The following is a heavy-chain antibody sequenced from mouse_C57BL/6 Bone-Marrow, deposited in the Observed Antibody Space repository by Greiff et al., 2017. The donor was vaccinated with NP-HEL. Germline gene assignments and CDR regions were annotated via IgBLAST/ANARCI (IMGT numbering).Heavy chain of an antibody. CDR1: GYTFTSYW. V-gene: IGHV1-64*01. CDR2: IHPNSGST. J-gene: IGHJ3*01. Sequence: VQLQQPGAELVKPGASVKLSCKASGYTFTSYWMHWVKQRPGQGLEWIGVIHPNSGSTNYNEKFKSKATLTVDKSSSTAYMQLSSLTSEDSAVYYCARHDGYYSWFAYWGQGTLVTVSA. CDR3: ARHDGYYSWFAY. D-gene: IGHD2-3*01.